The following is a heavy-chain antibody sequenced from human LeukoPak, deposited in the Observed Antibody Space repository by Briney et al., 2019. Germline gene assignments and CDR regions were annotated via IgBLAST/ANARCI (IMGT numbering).Heavy chain of an antibody. V-gene: IGHV4-61*09. CDR1: GGSISSGSYY. D-gene: IGHD3-9*01. Sequence: SETLSLTCTVSGGSISSGSYYWSWIRQPAGKGLEWIGHIYTSGSTNYNPSLKSRVTISVDTSKNQFSLKLSSVTAADTAVYYCASGANYDILTGYELYYFDYWGQGTLVTVSS. CDR2: IYTSGST. J-gene: IGHJ4*02. CDR3: ASGANYDILTGYELYYFDY.